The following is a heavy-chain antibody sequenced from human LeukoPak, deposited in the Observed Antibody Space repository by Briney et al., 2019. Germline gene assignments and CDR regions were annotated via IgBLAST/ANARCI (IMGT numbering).Heavy chain of an antibody. Sequence: PGGSLRLSCATSGFTFSSSWMSWIRQPPGKGLEWIGSIHYSGSTYYNPSLKSRVTISVDTSKNQFSLKLSSVTAADTAVYYCETGTLYFDYWGQGTLVTVSS. V-gene: IGHV4-39*01. J-gene: IGHJ4*02. D-gene: IGHD1-1*01. CDR1: GFTFSSSW. CDR3: ETGTLYFDY. CDR2: IHYSGST.